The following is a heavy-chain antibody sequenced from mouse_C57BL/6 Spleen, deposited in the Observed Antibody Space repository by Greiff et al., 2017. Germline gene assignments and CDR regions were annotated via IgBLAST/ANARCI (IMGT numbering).Heavy chain of an antibody. CDR1: GFTFSDYG. V-gene: IGHV5-17*01. CDR3: ARGAAGYDYDGWFAY. D-gene: IGHD2-4*01. CDR2: ISSGSSTI. J-gene: IGHJ3*01. Sequence: EVKLMESGGGLVKPGGSLKLSCAASGFTFSDYGMHWVRQAPEKGLEWVAYISSGSSTIYYADTVKGRFTISRDNAKNTLFLQMTSLRSEDTAMYYCARGAAGYDYDGWFAYWGQGTLVTVSA.